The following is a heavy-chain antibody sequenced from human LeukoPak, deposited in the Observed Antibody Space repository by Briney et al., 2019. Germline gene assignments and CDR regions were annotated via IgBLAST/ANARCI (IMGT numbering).Heavy chain of an antibody. D-gene: IGHD5-12*01. V-gene: IGHV3-9*01. CDR3: AKEKGVATYYYYGMDV. CDR1: GFTFDDYA. CDR2: ISWNSGSI. Sequence: PGGSLRLSCAASGFTFDDYAMHWVRQAPGKGLEWVSGISWNSGSIGYADSVKGRFTISRDNAKNSLYLQMNSLRAEDTALYYCAKEKGVATYYYYGMDVWGQGTTVTVSS. J-gene: IGHJ6*02.